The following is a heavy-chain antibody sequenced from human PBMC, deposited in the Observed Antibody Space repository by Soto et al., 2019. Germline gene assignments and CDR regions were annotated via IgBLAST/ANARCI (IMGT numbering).Heavy chain of an antibody. CDR1: GYTFSSYA. CDR2: INPNSGGT. Sequence: GASVKVPCKASGYTFSSYAMHWVRQAPGQRLEWMGWINPNSGGTNYAQKFQGRVTMTRDTSISTAYMELSRLRSDDTAVYYCARVGGWYYYDSSGDNAFDIWGQGTMVTVSS. V-gene: IGHV1-2*02. CDR3: ARVGGWYYYDSSGDNAFDI. J-gene: IGHJ3*02. D-gene: IGHD3-22*01.